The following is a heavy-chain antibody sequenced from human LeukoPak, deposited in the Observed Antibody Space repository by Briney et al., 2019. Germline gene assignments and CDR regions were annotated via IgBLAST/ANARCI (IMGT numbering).Heavy chain of an antibody. Sequence: ASVKVSCKASGYTFTIYGISWVRQAPGQGLEWMGWISAYNGNTNYAQKLQGRVTMTTDTSTSTAYMELRSLRSDDTAVYYCARDQEYYYGSGSYRSIDYWGQGTLVTVSS. CDR3: ARDQEYYYGSGSYRSIDY. D-gene: IGHD3-10*01. CDR2: ISAYNGNT. J-gene: IGHJ4*02. V-gene: IGHV1-18*01. CDR1: GYTFTIYG.